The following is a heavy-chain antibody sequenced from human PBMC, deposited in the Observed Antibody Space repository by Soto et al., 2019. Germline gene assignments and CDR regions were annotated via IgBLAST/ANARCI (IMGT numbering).Heavy chain of an antibody. CDR1: GYTFTRNG. Sequence: QVQLVQSGAEVKKPGASVKVSCKASGYTFTRNGISWVRQAPGQGLEWMGWISAYNGNTNYAQKLQGRVTMTTDTXXXXXXXXXXXXXXXXXXXXXXXXXXXXXDYWGQGTLVTVSS. CDR2: ISAYNGNT. J-gene: IGHJ4*02. V-gene: IGHV1-18*01. CDR3: XXXXXXXDY.